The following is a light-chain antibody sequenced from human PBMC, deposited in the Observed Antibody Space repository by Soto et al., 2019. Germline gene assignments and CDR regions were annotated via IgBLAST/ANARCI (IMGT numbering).Light chain of an antibody. CDR3: HQSYTTPT. CDR1: QSISSY. V-gene: IGKV1-39*01. J-gene: IGKJ5*01. CDR2: AAS. Sequence: DIQMTQSPSYLSASVGDRVTSTCRASQSISSYLNWYQQKPGKALRLLIYAASSLQSGVPSRFSGSGSGTDFTLTISSLQPEDFATYYCHQSYTTPTFGLGTRLEIK.